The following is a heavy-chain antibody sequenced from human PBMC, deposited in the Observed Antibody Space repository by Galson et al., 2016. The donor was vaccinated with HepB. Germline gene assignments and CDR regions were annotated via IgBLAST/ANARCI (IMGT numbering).Heavy chain of an antibody. CDR1: GYSFTSDN. J-gene: IGHJ4*02. CDR3: ARAGYHAYDYNY. V-gene: IGHV1-46*01. Sequence: SVKVSCKASGYSFTSDNIHWVRQAPGQGREWLGLIYGSGGGTDYAQKFQDRVTITRDTSTSTAYMELNGLTPDDRAVYYCARAGYHAYDYNYWGKGTPVTVSS. D-gene: IGHD3-16*01. CDR2: IYGSGGGT.